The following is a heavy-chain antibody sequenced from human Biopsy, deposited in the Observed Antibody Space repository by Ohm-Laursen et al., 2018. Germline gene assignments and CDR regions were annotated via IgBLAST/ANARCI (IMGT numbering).Heavy chain of an antibody. V-gene: IGHV4-38-2*02. CDR3: ARGPYGDNAGAFDV. CDR1: GFSISSGHY. D-gene: IGHD4/OR15-4a*01. J-gene: IGHJ3*01. Sequence: SQTLSLTCSVFGFSISSGHYWAWIRQPPGKGLEWIGTISHSGNTYYNPSLKTRVTMSLDTSKNHFSLRLTSVTAADTATYFCARGPYGDNAGAFDVWGQGTVVTVSS. CDR2: ISHSGNT.